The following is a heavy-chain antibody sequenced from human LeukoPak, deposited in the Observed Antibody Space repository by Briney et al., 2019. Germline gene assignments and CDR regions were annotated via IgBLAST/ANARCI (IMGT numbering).Heavy chain of an antibody. CDR3: ARDPPRRAAAGNFDY. J-gene: IGHJ4*02. CDR2: INTYSANT. Sequence: GASVKVSCKASGYTFNNHDINWVRQAPGRGLEWMGWINTYSANTNYAQEFQDRVIMTTDTSTSTAYMELRSLRSDDTAVYYCARDPPRRAAAGNFDYWGQGTLVTVSS. D-gene: IGHD6-13*01. V-gene: IGHV1-18*01. CDR1: GYTFNNHD.